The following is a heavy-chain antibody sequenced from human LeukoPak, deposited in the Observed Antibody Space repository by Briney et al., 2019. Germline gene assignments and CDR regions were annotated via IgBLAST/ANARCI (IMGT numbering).Heavy chain of an antibody. CDR3: ARGGRWSGYGRGYCSGGNCYSHFDY. Sequence: SETLSLTCAVYGGSFSGYYWSWIRQPPGKGLEWIGEINHSGSTNYNPSLKSRVTISVDTSKDQFSLKLSSVTAADTAVYYCARGGRWSGYGRGYCSGGNCYSHFDYWGQGTLVTVSS. V-gene: IGHV4-34*01. J-gene: IGHJ4*02. CDR2: INHSGST. D-gene: IGHD2-15*01. CDR1: GGSFSGYY.